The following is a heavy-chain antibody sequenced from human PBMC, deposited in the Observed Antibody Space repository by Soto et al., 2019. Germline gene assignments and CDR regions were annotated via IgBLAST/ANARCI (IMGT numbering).Heavy chain of an antibody. CDR2: IIPIFGTA. CDR1: GGTFSSYA. J-gene: IGHJ6*02. Sequence: QVQLVQSGAEVTKPGSSVKVSCKASGGTFSSYAISWGRQAPGQGLEWMGGIIPIFGTADYAQKFQGRVTITADESTSTAYVQLSSLRAEDTAVYYCAKNPENYFYGMDVWGQGTTVTVSS. CDR3: AKNPENYFYGMDV. V-gene: IGHV1-69*12.